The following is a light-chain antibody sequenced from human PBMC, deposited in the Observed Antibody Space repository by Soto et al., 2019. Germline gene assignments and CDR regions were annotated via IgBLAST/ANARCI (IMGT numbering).Light chain of an antibody. CDR2: GAF. CDR1: QSVSSN. CDR3: QQRNVWPPVT. Sequence: DIVMTQSPATLSVSPGERATLSCRASQSVSSNVAWYQQKPGQAPRLLIYGAFNRATGIPARFSGSGSGTDFTLTISSLEPEDSAVYYCQQRNVWPPVTFGQGTRLEIK. V-gene: IGKV3-11*01. J-gene: IGKJ5*01.